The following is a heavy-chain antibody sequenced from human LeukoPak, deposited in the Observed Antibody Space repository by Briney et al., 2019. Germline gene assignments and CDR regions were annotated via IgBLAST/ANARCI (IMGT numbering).Heavy chain of an antibody. CDR1: GGSISSSNW. D-gene: IGHD3-22*01. CDR2: IYHSGST. V-gene: IGHV4-4*02. Sequence: SETLSLTCAVSGGSISSSNWWSWVRQPPGKGLEWIGEIYHSGSTNYNPSLKSRVTISVDKSKNQFSLKLSSVTAADTAVYYCARGVTMIVAKSWFDPWGQGTLVTVSS. J-gene: IGHJ5*02. CDR3: ARGVTMIVAKSWFDP.